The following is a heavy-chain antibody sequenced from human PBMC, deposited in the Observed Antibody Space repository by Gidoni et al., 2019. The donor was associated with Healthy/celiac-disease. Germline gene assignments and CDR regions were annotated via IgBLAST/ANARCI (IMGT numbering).Heavy chain of an antibody. CDR2: INHSGST. V-gene: IGHV4-34*01. Sequence: QVQLPQWGAGLLTPSETLSLTCAVYGGPFSGYYWSWIRQPPGKGLEWIGEINHSGSTNYNPSLQSRFTISVDTSKTQFSLKLSSVTAADTAVYYCARGVLNWGQGTLVTVSS. CDR1: GGPFSGYY. CDR3: ARGVLN. D-gene: IGHD2-8*02. J-gene: IGHJ4*02.